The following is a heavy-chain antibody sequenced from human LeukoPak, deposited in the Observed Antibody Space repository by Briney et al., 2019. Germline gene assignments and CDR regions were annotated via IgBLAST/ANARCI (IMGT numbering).Heavy chain of an antibody. CDR3: ARVLGSYAFDS. CDR2: ISGGGSDT. J-gene: IGHJ4*02. CDR1: GLTFSNAW. Sequence: GGSLRLSCAASGLTFSNAWVSWIRQAPGKGLEWVSYISGGGSDTNYAGSVKGRFTISRDNTKNSLYLQMNSLRAEDTAVYYCARVLGSYAFDSWGQGILVTVSS. V-gene: IGHV3-11*06. D-gene: IGHD1-26*01.